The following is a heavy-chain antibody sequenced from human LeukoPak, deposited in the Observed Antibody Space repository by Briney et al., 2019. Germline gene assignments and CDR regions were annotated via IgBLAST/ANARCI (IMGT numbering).Heavy chain of an antibody. CDR1: GFTFSSYS. CDR2: ISNSGSTI. V-gene: IGHV3-48*01. Sequence: GGSLRLSCEASGFTFSSYSMSWVRQAPGKGLEWVSYISNSGSTIYYADSVKGRFTISRDIAKSSLYLQMNSLRAEDTAVYYCARKTSGSYGYFDYWGQGTLVTVSS. D-gene: IGHD1-26*01. CDR3: ARKTSGSYGYFDY. J-gene: IGHJ4*02.